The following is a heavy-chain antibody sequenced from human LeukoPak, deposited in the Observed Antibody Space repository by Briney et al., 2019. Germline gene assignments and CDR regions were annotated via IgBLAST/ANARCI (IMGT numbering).Heavy chain of an antibody. CDR1: GYTFTGYF. CDR2: INPNSGGT. CDR3: ARGGIPVYYYYMDV. V-gene: IGHV1-2*02. Sequence: ASVKVSCKASGYTFTGYFMHWVRQAPGQGLEWMGWINPNSGGTNYAQKFQGRVTVTRDTSINTGYMELSRLRSDDTAVYYCARGGIPVYYYYMDVWGKGTTVTISS. D-gene: IGHD5-12*01. J-gene: IGHJ6*03.